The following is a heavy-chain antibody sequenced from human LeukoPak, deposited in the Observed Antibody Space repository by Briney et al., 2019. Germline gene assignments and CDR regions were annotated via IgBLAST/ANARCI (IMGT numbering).Heavy chain of an antibody. D-gene: IGHD6-13*01. J-gene: IGHJ3*02. V-gene: IGHV4-39*07. Sequence: SETLSLTCTVSGDSISSSSYYWGWIRQPPGKGLEWIGNMYYSGSTYYNPSLKSRVTISVDTSKNQFSLKLSSVTAADTAVYYCASAAAPRECAFDIWGQGTMVTVSS. CDR3: ASAAAPRECAFDI. CDR2: MYYSGST. CDR1: GDSISSSSYY.